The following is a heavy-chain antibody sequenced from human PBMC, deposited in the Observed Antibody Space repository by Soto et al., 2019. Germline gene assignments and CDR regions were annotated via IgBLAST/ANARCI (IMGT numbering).Heavy chain of an antibody. V-gene: IGHV3-74*01. D-gene: IGHD1-1*01. Sequence: GGSLRLSCAASGFTFSMYWMHWVRQVPGKGPEWVSRINDDGISTNYADSVKGRFTISGDNAKNTLYLQMNALRVEDTAVYYCTSGPRSTSTGTGAFWGQGTLVTVSS. J-gene: IGHJ4*02. CDR1: GFTFSMYW. CDR3: TSGPRSTSTGTGAF. CDR2: INDDGIST.